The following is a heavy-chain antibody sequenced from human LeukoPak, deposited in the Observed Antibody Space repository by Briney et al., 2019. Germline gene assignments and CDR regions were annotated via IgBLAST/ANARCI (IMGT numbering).Heavy chain of an antibody. CDR3: ARDSITMVRGVIIKGIDY. D-gene: IGHD3-10*01. V-gene: IGHV1-69*04. J-gene: IGHJ4*02. CDR2: IIPILGIA. CDR1: GGTFSSYA. Sequence: SVKVSCKASGGTFSSYAISWVRQAPGQGLEWMGRIIPILGIANYAQKFQGRVTITADKSTSTAYMELSSLRSEDTAGYYCARDSITMVRGVIIKGIDYWGQGTLVTVSS.